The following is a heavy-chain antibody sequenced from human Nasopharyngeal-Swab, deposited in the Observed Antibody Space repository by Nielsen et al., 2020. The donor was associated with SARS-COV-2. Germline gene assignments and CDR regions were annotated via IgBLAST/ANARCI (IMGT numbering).Heavy chain of an antibody. D-gene: IGHD6-13*01. J-gene: IGHJ4*02. V-gene: IGHV3-30-3*01. CDR3: ARAKASSWYRDPFDY. CDR1: GFTFSSYA. CDR2: ISYDGSNK. Sequence: GESLKISCAASGFTFSSYAMHWVRQAPGKGLEWVAVISYDGSNKYYADSVKGRFTISRDNSKNTLYLQMNSLRAEDTAVYYCARAKASSWYRDPFDYWGQRTLVTVSS.